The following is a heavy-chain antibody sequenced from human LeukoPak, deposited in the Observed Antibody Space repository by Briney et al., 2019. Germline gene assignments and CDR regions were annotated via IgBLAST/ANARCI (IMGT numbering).Heavy chain of an antibody. V-gene: IGHV3-21*01. Sequence: GGSLRLSCAASRFTFSTYSMNWVRQAPGKGLGWVSSIGGSSTSIYYADSVKGRFTISRDNAKSSLYLQMNSLRAEDAAVYYCAKELCGDYGEAFDILGQGTKVTVSS. CDR2: IGGSSTSI. CDR1: RFTFSTYS. D-gene: IGHD4-17*01. J-gene: IGHJ3*02. CDR3: AKELCGDYGEAFDI.